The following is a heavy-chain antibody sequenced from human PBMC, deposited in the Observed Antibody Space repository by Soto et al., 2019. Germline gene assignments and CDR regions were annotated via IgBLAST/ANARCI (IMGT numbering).Heavy chain of an antibody. V-gene: IGHV4-30-4*08. D-gene: IGHD2-15*01. CDR3: ARVRRVVLHYSFDY. CDR2: IHYTGST. Sequence: PSETLSLTCTVSGVSVRNGDYYWAWIRQSPEKGLEWIGDIHYTGSTHYNPSLQSRVTVSIDMSENQFSLRLTSVTAADTAVYFCARVRRVVLHYSFDYWGQGALVTV. CDR1: GVSVRNGDYY. J-gene: IGHJ4*02.